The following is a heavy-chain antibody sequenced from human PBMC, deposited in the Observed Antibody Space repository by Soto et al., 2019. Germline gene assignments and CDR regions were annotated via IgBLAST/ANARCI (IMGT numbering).Heavy chain of an antibody. CDR1: GGSISSSSHY. CDR2: IFYSGST. J-gene: IGHJ6*03. V-gene: IGHV4-39*01. D-gene: IGHD4-17*01. CDR3: ARHRRYGDYPYYYYYMDV. Sequence: SETLSLTCTVSGGSISSSSHYWDWIRQPPGKGLEWIGSIFYSGSTYYNPSLKIRVTTSVDTSKNLFSLRLSSVTAADTAVYYCARHRRYGDYPYYYYYMDVWGKGTTVTVSS.